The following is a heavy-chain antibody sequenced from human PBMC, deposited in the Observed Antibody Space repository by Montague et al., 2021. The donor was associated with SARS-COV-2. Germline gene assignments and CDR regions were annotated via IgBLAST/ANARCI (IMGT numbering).Heavy chain of an antibody. J-gene: IGHJ4*02. CDR1: GGSISSGGYY. D-gene: IGHD3-3*01. CDR2: IYYSGST. Sequence: TLSLTCTVSGGSISSGGYYWSWIRQHPGKGLEWIGYIYYSGSTYYNPSLKSPVTISVDTSKNQFSLKLSSVTAAATAVYYCARGGTIFGVVTCPLDYWGQGTLVTVSS. V-gene: IGHV4-31*01. CDR3: ARGGTIFGVVTCPLDY.